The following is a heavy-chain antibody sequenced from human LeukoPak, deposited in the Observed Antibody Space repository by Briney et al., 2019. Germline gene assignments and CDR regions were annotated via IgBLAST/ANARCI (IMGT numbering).Heavy chain of an antibody. V-gene: IGHV4-59*01. CDR1: GGSISSYY. D-gene: IGHD6-6*01. CDR3: ARNTRRGYSSSSYDY. CDR2: IYYSGST. J-gene: IGHJ4*02. Sequence: SETLSLTCTVSGGSISSYYWSWTRQPPGKGLEWIGYIYYSGSTNYNPSLKSRVTISVDTSKNQFSLKLSSVTAADTAVYYCARNTRRGYSSSSYDYWGQGTLVTVSS.